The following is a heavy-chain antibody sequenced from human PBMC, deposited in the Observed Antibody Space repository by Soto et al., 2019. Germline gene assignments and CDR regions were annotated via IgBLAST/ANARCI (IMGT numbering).Heavy chain of an antibody. V-gene: IGHV3-21*01. D-gene: IGHD1-1*01. CDR3: ASLGALEPIDS. Sequence: EVQLVESGGGLVKPGGSLRLSCAASGFTFSSYNMNWVRQAPGKGLEWVSSISSRSTYIFYADSVKGRFTISRDNAKNSLYLQMHSLRAEVTAVYYCASLGALEPIDSWGQGALVIVSS. CDR1: GFTFSSYN. CDR2: ISSRSTYI. J-gene: IGHJ4*02.